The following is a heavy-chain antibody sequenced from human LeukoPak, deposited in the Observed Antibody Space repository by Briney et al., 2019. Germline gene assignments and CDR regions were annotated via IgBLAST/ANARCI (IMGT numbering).Heavy chain of an antibody. CDR1: GYTFTSYG. J-gene: IGHJ4*02. D-gene: IGHD3-22*01. Sequence: GASVKVSCKASGYTFTSYGISWVRQAPGQGLEWMGWISAYNGNTNYAQKLQGRVTMTTDTSTSTAYMELRSLRSDDTAVYYCARDNYYDSSGYNFDYWGQGTLVTVS. V-gene: IGHV1-18*01. CDR2: ISAYNGNT. CDR3: ARDNYYDSSGYNFDY.